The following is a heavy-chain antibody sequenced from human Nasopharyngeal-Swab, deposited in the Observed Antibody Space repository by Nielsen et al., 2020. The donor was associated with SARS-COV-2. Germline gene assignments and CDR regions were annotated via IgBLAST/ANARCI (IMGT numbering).Heavy chain of an antibody. J-gene: IGHJ6*02. CDR2: IYPGDSDT. CDR3: ARLSYGDYNKVVSYYYYGMDV. CDR1: GYSFSNYW. D-gene: IGHD4-17*01. Sequence: GESLKISCQGSGYSFSNYWIGWVRQMPGKGLEWMAIIYPGDSDTRYSPSFQGQVTISADKSISTAYLQWSSLKASDTAMYYCARLSYGDYNKVVSYYYYGMDVWGQGTTVTVSS. V-gene: IGHV5-51*01.